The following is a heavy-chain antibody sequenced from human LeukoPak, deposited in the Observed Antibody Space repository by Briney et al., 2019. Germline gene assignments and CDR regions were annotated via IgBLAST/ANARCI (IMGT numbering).Heavy chain of an antibody. CDR2: INHSGST. J-gene: IGHJ5*02. V-gene: IGHV4-34*01. CDR3: ARHPGHIAAAGRDNWFDP. D-gene: IGHD6-13*01. Sequence: SETLSLTCAVYGGSFSGYYWSWIRQPPGKGLEWIGEINHSGSTNYNPSLKSRVTIPVDTSKNQFSLKLSSVTAADTAVYYCARHPGHIAAAGRDNWFDPWGQGTLVTVSS. CDR1: GGSFSGYY.